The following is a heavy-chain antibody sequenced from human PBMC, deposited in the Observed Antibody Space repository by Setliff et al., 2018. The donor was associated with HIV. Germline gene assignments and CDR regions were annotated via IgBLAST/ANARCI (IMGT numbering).Heavy chain of an antibody. J-gene: IGHJ4*02. Sequence: SETLSLTCTVSGYSISSGYYWGWIRQPPGKGLEWIGSIYHSGSTYYNPSLKSRVTISVDTSRNEFSLKLSSVTAADTAVYYCAIFFVTSVTTQDHWGQGTLVTVSS. CDR3: AIFFVTSVTTQDH. V-gene: IGHV4-38-2*02. CDR2: IYHSGST. CDR1: GYSISSGYY. D-gene: IGHD4-17*01.